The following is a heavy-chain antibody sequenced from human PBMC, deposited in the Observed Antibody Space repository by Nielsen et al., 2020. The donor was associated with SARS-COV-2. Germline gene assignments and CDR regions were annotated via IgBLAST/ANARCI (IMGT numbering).Heavy chain of an antibody. J-gene: IGHJ3*02. V-gene: IGHV3-49*03. Sequence: GESLQISCTASGFTFGDYAMSWFRQAPGKGLEWVGFIRSKAYGGTTEYAASVKGRFTISRDDSKSIAYLQMNSLKTEDTAVYYCARVYFGSSSTFDIWGQGTMVTVSS. CDR1: GFTFGDYA. CDR2: IRSKAYGGTT. D-gene: IGHD6-6*01. CDR3: ARVYFGSSSTFDI.